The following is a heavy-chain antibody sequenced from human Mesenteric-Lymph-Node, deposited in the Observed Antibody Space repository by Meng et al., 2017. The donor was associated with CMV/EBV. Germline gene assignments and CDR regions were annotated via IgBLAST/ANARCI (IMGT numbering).Heavy chain of an antibody. CDR2: ISSSGSNI. V-gene: IGHV3-21*01. CDR1: GFTFSSYS. D-gene: IGHD3-3*01. J-gene: IGHJ6*02. Sequence: GESLKISCAASGFTFSSYSMNWVRQAPGKGLEWVASISSSGSNIYYADSVKGRFTISRDNAKNSLDLQMNSLRAEDSAVFYCARGPVATGFGAVITDLGDYYGMDVWGQGTTVTVSS. CDR3: ARGPVATGFGAVITDLGDYYGMDV.